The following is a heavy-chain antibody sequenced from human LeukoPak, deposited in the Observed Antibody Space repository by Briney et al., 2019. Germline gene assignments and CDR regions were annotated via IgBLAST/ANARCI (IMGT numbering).Heavy chain of an antibody. CDR2: ISGSGGST. D-gene: IGHD3-22*01. J-gene: IGHJ3*02. V-gene: IGHV3-23*01. CDR1: GFTFSSYA. CDR3: AKVITMIVVVKGDAFDI. Sequence: PGGSLRLSCAASGFTFSSYAMSWVRQAPGKGLEWVSAISGSGGSTYYADSVKGRFTISRDNSKNTLYLQMNSLRAEDTAVYYCAKVITMIVVVKGDAFDIWGQGTMVTVSS.